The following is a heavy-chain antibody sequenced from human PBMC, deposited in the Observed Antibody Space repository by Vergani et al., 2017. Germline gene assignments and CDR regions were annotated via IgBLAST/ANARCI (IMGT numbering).Heavy chain of an antibody. CDR2: IIPILGIA. J-gene: IGHJ4*02. CDR3: ARDMVSYYYDSSGYYLDY. CDR1: GGTFSSYA. V-gene: IGHV1-69*04. D-gene: IGHD3-22*01. Sequence: QVQLVQSGAEVKKPGASVKVSCKASGGTFSSYAISWVRQAPGQGLEWMGRIIPILGIANYAQKFQGRVTITADKSTSTDYMELSSLRSEDTAVYYCARDMVSYYYDSSGYYLDYWGQGTLVTVSS.